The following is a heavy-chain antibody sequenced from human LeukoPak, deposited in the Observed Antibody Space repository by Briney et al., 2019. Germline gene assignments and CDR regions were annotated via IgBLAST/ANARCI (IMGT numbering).Heavy chain of an antibody. CDR2: IYHSGST. V-gene: IGHV4-28*01. CDR1: GYSISSSKW. D-gene: IGHD6-19*01. CDR3: ARTHSSGFSFDY. Sequence: PSETLSLTCAVSGYSISSSKWWGWIRQPPGKGLEWIAYIYHSGSTYYNPSLKSRVTLSVDTSKNQFSLRLSSVTAVDTAVYYCARTHSSGFSFDYWGQGTLVTVSS. J-gene: IGHJ4*02.